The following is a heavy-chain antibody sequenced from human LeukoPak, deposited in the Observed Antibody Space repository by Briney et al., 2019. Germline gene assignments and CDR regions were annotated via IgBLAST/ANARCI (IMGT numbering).Heavy chain of an antibody. CDR3: ARQVVAVAGTGYFDY. J-gene: IGHJ4*02. CDR1: GGSVSSVGSY. Sequence: SETLSLTCIDSGGSVSSVGSYWSWIRQPPGKGLEWIGYIYYLETTNYNPSLKSRVTLSVDTSRNQFSLRLSSVTAADTAVYFCARQVVAVAGTGYFDYWGQGTLVTVSS. CDR2: IYYLETT. V-gene: IGHV4-61*08. D-gene: IGHD6-19*01.